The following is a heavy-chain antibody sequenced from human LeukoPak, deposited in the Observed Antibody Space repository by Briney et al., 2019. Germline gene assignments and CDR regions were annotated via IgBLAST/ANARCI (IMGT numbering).Heavy chain of an antibody. J-gene: IGHJ4*02. CDR1: GFTFSDYY. CDR2: ISSSGSTI. CDR3: ARDPTPEYSSSSGDY. V-gene: IGHV3-11*04. Sequence: GGSLRLSCAASGFTFSDYYMSWIRQAPGKGLEWVSYISSSGSTIYYADSVKGRFTISRDNAKNSLYLQMNSLRAEDTAVYYCARDPTPEYSSSSGDYWGQGTLVTVSS. D-gene: IGHD6-6*01.